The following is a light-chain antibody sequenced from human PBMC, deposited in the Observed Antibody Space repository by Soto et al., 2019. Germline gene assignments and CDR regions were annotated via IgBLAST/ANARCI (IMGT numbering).Light chain of an antibody. CDR2: DAS. J-gene: IGKJ1*01. V-gene: IGKV1-5*01. CDR1: QSISSW. CDR3: QQYNSYWT. Sequence: DLPMTQSPSTLSASVGDRVTITCRASQSISSWLAWYQQKPGKAPKVLIYDASSLESGVPSRFSGSGSGTEFTLTISRLQPDDFATYYCQQYNSYWTFGQGTKVEIK.